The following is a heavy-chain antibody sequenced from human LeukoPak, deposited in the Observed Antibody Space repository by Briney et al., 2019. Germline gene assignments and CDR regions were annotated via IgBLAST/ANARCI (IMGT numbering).Heavy chain of an antibody. D-gene: IGHD5-24*01. CDR2: ISYDGSNK. V-gene: IGHV3-30*04. J-gene: IGHJ4*02. Sequence: PGRSLRLSCAASGFTFSSYAMHWVRQAPGKGLEWVAVISYDGSNKYYADSVKGRFTISRDNSKNTLYLQMNSLRAEDTAVYYCARDEHERWLQLRYWGQGTLVTVSS. CDR3: ARDEHERWLQLRY. CDR1: GFTFSSYA.